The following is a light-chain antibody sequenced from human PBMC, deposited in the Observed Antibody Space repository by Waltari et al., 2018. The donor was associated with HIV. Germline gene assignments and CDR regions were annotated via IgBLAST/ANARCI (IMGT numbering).Light chain of an antibody. CDR2: STN. CDR3: VLYMGSGIWV. CDR1: SGSVSIPYY. V-gene: IGLV8-61*01. Sequence: QTVVTQEPSFSVSPGGTVTLTCGLSSGSVSIPYYPAWYQQTPGQAPRTLIHSTNTRSSGVPDRFSGSLLGNKAALTITGAQADDESIYYCVLYMGSGIWVFGGGTKLTVL. J-gene: IGLJ3*02.